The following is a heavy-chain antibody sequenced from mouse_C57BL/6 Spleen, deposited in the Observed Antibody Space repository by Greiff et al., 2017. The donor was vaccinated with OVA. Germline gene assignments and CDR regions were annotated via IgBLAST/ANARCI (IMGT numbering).Heavy chain of an antibody. CDR1: GYAFSSYW. J-gene: IGHJ2*01. CDR2: IYPGDGDT. D-gene: IGHD4-1*01. CDR3: ARSRLGNYFDY. V-gene: IGHV1-80*01. Sequence: QVQLKESGAELVKPGASVKISCKASGYAFSSYWMNWVKQRPGKGLEWIGQIYPGDGDTNYNGKFKGKATLTADKSSSTAYMQLSSLTSEDSAVYFCARSRLGNYFDYWGQGTTLTVSS.